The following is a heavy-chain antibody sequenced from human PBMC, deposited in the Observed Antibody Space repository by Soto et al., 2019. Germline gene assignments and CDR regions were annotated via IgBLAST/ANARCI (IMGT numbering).Heavy chain of an antibody. CDR2: IYDSGNT. J-gene: IGHJ4*02. V-gene: IGHV4-30-4*01. CDR3: ASGLSGDKVDQ. D-gene: IGHD2-21*01. Sequence: QVQLHEWGTGQVKPSQTLSLTCTVSGGSISDGAYYWSWIRQPPGKGLEWIGHIYDSGNTYNNPSLKSRLTISVDTSKNHFSLNLNSVTAADTAVYYCASGLSGDKVDQWGQGTLVTVSS. CDR1: GGSISDGAYY.